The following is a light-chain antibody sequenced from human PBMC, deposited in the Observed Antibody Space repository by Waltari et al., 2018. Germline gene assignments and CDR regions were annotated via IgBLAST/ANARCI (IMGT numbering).Light chain of an antibody. CDR1: PSTLGAAHA. J-gene: IGLJ2*01. CDR2: GNN. V-gene: IGLV1-40*01. Sequence: SVLTQPPSVSGTPGQRVTISCSRSPSTLGAAHAVPRSHHLPGPAPKLLIYGNNNRPSGVPDRFSGSKSGTSASLAITGLQADDEADYFCQSFDNMLSGGVVFGGGTKLAVL. CDR3: QSFDNMLSGGVV.